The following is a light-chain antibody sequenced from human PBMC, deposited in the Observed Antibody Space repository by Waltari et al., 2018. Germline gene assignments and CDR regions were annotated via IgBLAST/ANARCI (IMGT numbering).Light chain of an antibody. J-gene: IGKJ1*01. CDR2: PSS. CDR3: LQANSFPWT. V-gene: IGKV1-12*01. Sequence: DIQMTQSPSSVYASVGDIVTITCRASLGISRWVAWYQQKPGKAPKLLIFPSSSLRSGVPSRFSGSGSGTDFTLTISSLQPEDFATYYCLQANSFPWTFGQGTKVDIK. CDR1: LGISRW.